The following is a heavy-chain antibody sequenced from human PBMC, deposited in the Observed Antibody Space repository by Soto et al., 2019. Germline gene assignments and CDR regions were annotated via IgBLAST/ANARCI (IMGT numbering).Heavy chain of an antibody. CDR2: IYPGDSDT. Sequence: GESLKISCKGSGYSFTSYWIGWVRQMPGKGLEWMGIIYPGDSDTRYSPSFQGQVTISADKSISTAYLQWSSLKASDTAMYYCAISSSYYYYGMDVWGQGTTVTVSS. CDR1: GYSFTSYW. CDR3: AISSSYYYYGMDV. J-gene: IGHJ6*02. D-gene: IGHD6-13*01. V-gene: IGHV5-51*01.